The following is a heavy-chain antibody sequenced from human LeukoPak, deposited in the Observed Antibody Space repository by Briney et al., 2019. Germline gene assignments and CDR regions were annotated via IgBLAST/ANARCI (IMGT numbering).Heavy chain of an antibody. CDR2: IYYTGSA. V-gene: IGHV4-59*08. Sequence: SDTLSLTCSVSGGPISSLYGSWLRQPPGKGLEWVGYIYYTGSATYNPSLKSRVHMFVDMSKNQFSLRLSSVTAADTAVYYCARHRAYSSSSPFDYWGQGTLVTVSS. D-gene: IGHD6-6*01. CDR1: GGPISSLY. CDR3: ARHRAYSSSSPFDY. J-gene: IGHJ4*02.